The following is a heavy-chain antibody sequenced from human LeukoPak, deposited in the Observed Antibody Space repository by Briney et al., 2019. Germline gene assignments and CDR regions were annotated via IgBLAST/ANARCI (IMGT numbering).Heavy chain of an antibody. CDR1: GGSISSGGYY. CDR3: ARLRVYYYYGMDV. CDR2: IYYGGST. Sequence: PSETLSLTCTVSGGSISSGGYYWSWIRQHPGKGLEWIGYIYYGGSTYYNPSLKSRVTISVDTSKNQFSLKLSSVTAADTAVYYCARLRVYYYYGMDVWGQGTTVTVSS. V-gene: IGHV4-31*03. J-gene: IGHJ6*02.